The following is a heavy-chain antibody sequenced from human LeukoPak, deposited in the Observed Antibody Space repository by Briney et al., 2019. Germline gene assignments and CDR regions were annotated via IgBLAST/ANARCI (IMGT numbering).Heavy chain of an antibody. V-gene: IGHV3-21*01. D-gene: IGHD2-15*01. CDR2: ISSSSSYI. CDR1: GFTFSSYS. Sequence: GXSLRLSCAASGFTFSSYSMNWVRQAPGKGLEWVSSISSSSSYIYYADSVKGRFTISRDNAKNSLYLEMNSLRAEETAVYYCARDWGYCSSASCYIAYYFDYWGQGTLVSVSS. CDR3: ARDWGYCSSASCYIAYYFDY. J-gene: IGHJ4*02.